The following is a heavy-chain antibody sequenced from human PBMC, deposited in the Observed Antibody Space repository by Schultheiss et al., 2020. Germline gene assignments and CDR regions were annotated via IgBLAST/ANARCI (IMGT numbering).Heavy chain of an antibody. CDR1: GGSISSGGYY. Sequence: SETLSLTCTVSGGSISSGGYYWSWIRQHPGKGLEWIGEIYHSGSTNYNPSLKSRVTISVDKSKNQFSLKLSSVTAADTAVYYCASYDSSGYYDYWGQGTLVTVSS. CDR2: IYHSGST. J-gene: IGHJ4*02. CDR3: ASYDSSGYYDY. V-gene: IGHV4-39*07. D-gene: IGHD3-22*01.